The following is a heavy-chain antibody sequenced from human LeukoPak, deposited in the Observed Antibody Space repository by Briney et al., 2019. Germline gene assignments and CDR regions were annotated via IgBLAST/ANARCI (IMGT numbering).Heavy chain of an antibody. CDR3: ARHGTTMFDPFDY. Sequence: GESLKISCKGSGYSFTSCWIGWVRQMPGKGLEWMGIIYPGDSDTRYSPSFQGQVTISADKSISTAYLQWSSLKASDTAMYYCARHGTTMFDPFDYWGQGTLVTVSS. J-gene: IGHJ4*02. CDR1: GYSFTSCW. V-gene: IGHV5-51*01. CDR2: IYPGDSDT. D-gene: IGHD3-10*02.